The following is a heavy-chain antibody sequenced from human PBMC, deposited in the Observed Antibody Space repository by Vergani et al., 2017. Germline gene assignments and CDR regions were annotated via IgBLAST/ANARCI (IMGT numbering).Heavy chain of an antibody. CDR1: GFTFSSYS. D-gene: IGHD2-2*02. CDR2: ISSSSSYI. V-gene: IGHV3-21*01. Sequence: EVQLVESGGGLVKPGGSLRLSCAASGFTFSSYSMNWVRQAPGKGLEWVSSISSSSSYIYYADSVKGRFTISRDNAKNSLYLQRNSLRAEDTAVYYCARDALPIVPAAIFGDMGYYYYYMDVWGKGTTVTVSS. CDR3: ARDALPIVPAAIFGDMGYYYYYMDV. J-gene: IGHJ6*03.